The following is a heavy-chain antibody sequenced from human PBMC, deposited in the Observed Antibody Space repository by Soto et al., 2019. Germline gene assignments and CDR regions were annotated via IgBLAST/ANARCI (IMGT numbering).Heavy chain of an antibody. CDR1: GGSISSSSYY. CDR3: WVVNTAMETDVDIVATIYSAQRDYFDY. V-gene: IGHV4-39*07. Sequence: SETLSLTCTVSGGSISSSSYYWGWIRQPPGKGLEWIGSIYYSGSTYYNPSLKSRVTISVDTSKNQFSLKLSSVTAADTAVYYAWVVNTAMETDVDIVATIYSAQRDYFDYWGQGTLVTVSS. J-gene: IGHJ4*02. D-gene: IGHD5-12*01. CDR2: IYYSGST.